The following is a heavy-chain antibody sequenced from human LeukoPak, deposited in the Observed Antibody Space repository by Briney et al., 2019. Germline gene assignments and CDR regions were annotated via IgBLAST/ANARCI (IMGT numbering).Heavy chain of an antibody. V-gene: IGHV4-4*07. CDR1: GGSISSYY. Sequence: SETLSLTCTVSGGSISSYYWSWIRQPAGKGLEWIGRIYTSGSTNYDPSLKSRVTMSVDTSKNQFSLKLSSVTAADTAVYYCARHKSTYYYDSSGYLYFDYWGQGTLVTVPS. CDR3: ARHKSTYYYDSSGYLYFDY. J-gene: IGHJ4*02. CDR2: IYTSGST. D-gene: IGHD3-22*01.